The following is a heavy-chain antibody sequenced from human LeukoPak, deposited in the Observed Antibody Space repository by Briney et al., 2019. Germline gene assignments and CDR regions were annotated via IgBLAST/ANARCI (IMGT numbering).Heavy chain of an antibody. V-gene: IGHV3-15*01. CDR2: IKSKTDGGTT. J-gene: IGHJ3*02. CDR1: GFTFSNAW. D-gene: IGHD3-22*01. Sequence: GGSLRLSCAASGFTFSNAWMSWVRQAPGKGLEWVGRIKSKTDGGTTDYAAPVKGRFTISRDDSKNTLYLQMNSLRAEDTAVYYCARGNYYDSSGYPHDAFDIWGQGTMVTVSS. CDR3: ARGNYYDSSGYPHDAFDI.